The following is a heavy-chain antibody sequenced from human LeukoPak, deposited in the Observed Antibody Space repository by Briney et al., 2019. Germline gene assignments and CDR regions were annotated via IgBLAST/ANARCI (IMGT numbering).Heavy chain of an antibody. CDR3: ALGGDLRGWFEP. D-gene: IGHD2-21*01. V-gene: IGHV1-24*01. Sequence: GASERWFCKVLGYTLTELAMHWVAQAPGKGLEWMGGFDPEDGETIYAQKFQGRVTMTKDTSTDTAYMEVSSLRSEDTAVYYCALGGDLRGWFEPLDQGTLVTVSS. CDR2: FDPEDGET. J-gene: IGHJ5*02. CDR1: GYTLTELA.